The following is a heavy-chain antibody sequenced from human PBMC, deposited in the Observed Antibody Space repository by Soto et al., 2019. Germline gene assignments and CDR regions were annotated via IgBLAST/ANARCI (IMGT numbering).Heavy chain of an antibody. V-gene: IGHV5-51*01. CDR3: ARNEPSKLLAVVLTAGMDV. J-gene: IGHJ6*02. Sequence: GESLKISCKASGYTFSSYWIAWVRQMPGKGLEWMGVVYPGDSDTRYSPSFEGHVTISADKSISTAYLQWGSLKASDTAMYYCARNEPSKLLAVVLTAGMDVWGQGTTVTVSS. CDR2: VYPGDSDT. CDR1: GYTFSSYW. D-gene: IGHD3-22*01.